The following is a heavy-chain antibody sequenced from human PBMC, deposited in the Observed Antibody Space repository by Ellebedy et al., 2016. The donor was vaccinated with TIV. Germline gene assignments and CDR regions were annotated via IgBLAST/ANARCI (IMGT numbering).Heavy chain of an antibody. CDR3: ARGRVVRGVISYYYGMDV. J-gene: IGHJ6*02. Sequence: GESLKISCAASGFTFRDSYMSWVRQPPGKGLEWVSFISVSNIYTNYADSVKGRFTISRDNAKNSLYLQMNSLRAEDTAVYYCARGRVVRGVISYYYGMDVWGQGTTVTVSS. CDR1: GFTFRDSY. CDR2: ISVSNIYT. V-gene: IGHV3-11*06. D-gene: IGHD3-10*01.